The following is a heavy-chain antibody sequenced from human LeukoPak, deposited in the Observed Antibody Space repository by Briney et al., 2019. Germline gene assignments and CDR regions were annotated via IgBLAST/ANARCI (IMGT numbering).Heavy chain of an antibody. D-gene: IGHD4-17*01. J-gene: IGHJ3*02. CDR2: ISYIGST. CDR3: ARDLVTVTKGFDI. V-gene: IGHV4-59*11. CDR1: DDPFSSHY. Sequence: SETLSLTCAVSDDPFSSHYWTWIRQPPGKGLEWIGYISYIGSTNYNPSLKSRVTISIDTSKNQFSLKLSSVTAADTAVYYCARDLVTVTKGFDIWGQGTMVSVSS.